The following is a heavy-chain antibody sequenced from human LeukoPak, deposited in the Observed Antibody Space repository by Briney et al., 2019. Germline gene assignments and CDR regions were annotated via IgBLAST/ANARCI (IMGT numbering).Heavy chain of an antibody. V-gene: IGHV3-23*01. CDR1: GFTFSSYA. J-gene: IGHJ4*02. D-gene: IGHD3-22*01. CDR3: AKQPFDCSGSYFDF. Sequence: GGSLRLSCAASGFTFSSYAMTWVRQAPGKGLEWVSAISGRGGSTYYADSVKGRFTVSRENSKNTLYLQMNSLRAEDMAVYYCAKQPFDCSGSYFDFWGQGTLVTVSS. CDR2: ISGRGGST.